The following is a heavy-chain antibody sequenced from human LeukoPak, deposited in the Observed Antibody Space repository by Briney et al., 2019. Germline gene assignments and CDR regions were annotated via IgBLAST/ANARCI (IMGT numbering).Heavy chain of an antibody. Sequence: GGSLRLSCAASGFTFSSYSMNWVRQAPGKGLEWVSSISGSSSYIYYADSVKGRFTISRDNAKNSLYLQMNSLRAEDTAVYYCAKDHSTTWLGSFNYWGQGTLVTVSS. D-gene: IGHD2-2*01. CDR2: ISGSSSYI. J-gene: IGHJ4*02. V-gene: IGHV3-21*01. CDR1: GFTFSSYS. CDR3: AKDHSTTWLGSFNY.